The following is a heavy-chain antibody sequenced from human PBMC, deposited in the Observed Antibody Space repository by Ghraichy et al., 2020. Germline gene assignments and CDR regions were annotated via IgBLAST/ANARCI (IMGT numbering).Heavy chain of an antibody. CDR1: GGSISSGSYY. CDR3: ARSLVPRFPFDY. Sequence: SETLSLTCTVSGGSISSGSYYWSWIRQPAGKGLEWIGRIYTSGSTNYNPSLKSRVTISVDTSKNQFSLKLSSVTAADTAVYYCARSLVPRFPFDYWGQGTLVTVSS. CDR2: IYTSGST. D-gene: IGHD3-3*01. V-gene: IGHV4-61*02. J-gene: IGHJ4*02.